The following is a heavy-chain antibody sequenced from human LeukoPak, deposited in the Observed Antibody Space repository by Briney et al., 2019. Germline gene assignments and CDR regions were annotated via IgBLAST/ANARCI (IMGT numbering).Heavy chain of an antibody. D-gene: IGHD3-9*01. V-gene: IGHV1-18*04. J-gene: IGHJ5*02. CDR3: ARGVDMLSGGNWFDP. Sequence: ASVKVSCKASGYTFTSYGISWVRQAPGQGLEWMGWISAYNGNTNYAQKLQGRVTMTTYTSTSTVYMELRSLRSDDTAVYYCARGVDMLSGGNWFDPWGQGTLVTVSS. CDR2: ISAYNGNT. CDR1: GYTFTSYG.